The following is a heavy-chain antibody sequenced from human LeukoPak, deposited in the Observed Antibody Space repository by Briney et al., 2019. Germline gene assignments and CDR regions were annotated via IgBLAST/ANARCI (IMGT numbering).Heavy chain of an antibody. Sequence: GGSLRLSCVTPGFTFGDFHMNWLRQAPGKGLEHVSYISSGGSTTYYAASVVGRFTISRDDAKNLLYLQMDSLRDGDTAVYYCARDPHAGIFDSWGQGTLVTVSS. CDR2: ISSGGSTT. J-gene: IGHJ4*02. V-gene: IGHV3-48*02. CDR1: GFTFGDFH. CDR3: ARDPHAGIFDS.